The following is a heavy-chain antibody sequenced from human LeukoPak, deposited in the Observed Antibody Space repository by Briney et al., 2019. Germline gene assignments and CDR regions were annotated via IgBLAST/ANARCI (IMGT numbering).Heavy chain of an antibody. CDR3: ARDPGRSGGSCYSDY. CDR1: GFTFGSFS. J-gene: IGHJ4*02. Sequence: GGSLRLSCAASGFTFGSFSMTWVRQAPGKGLEWVSTISSSGSGTYIYYADSVKGRFAISRDNAKNSLYLQMNSLGAEDTAVYYCARDPGRSGGSCYSDYWGQGTLVTVSS. D-gene: IGHD2-15*01. V-gene: IGHV3-21*01. CDR2: ISSSGSGTYI.